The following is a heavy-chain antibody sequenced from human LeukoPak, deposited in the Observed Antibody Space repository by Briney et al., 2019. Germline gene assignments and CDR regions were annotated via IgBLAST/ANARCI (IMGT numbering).Heavy chain of an antibody. CDR2: IIPIFGTA. J-gene: IGHJ4*02. V-gene: IGHV1-69*13. Sequence: ASVKVSCKASGGTFSSYAISWVRQAPGKGLEWMGGIIPIFGTANYAQKFQGRVTITADESTSTAYMELSSLRSEDTAVYYCARDLSAAVVQLWGQGTLVTVSS. CDR3: ARDLSAAVVQL. CDR1: GGTFSSYA. D-gene: IGHD6-19*01.